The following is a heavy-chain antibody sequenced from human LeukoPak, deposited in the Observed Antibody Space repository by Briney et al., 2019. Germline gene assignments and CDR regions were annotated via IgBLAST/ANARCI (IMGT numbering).Heavy chain of an antibody. CDR1: AGSISSGSYY. V-gene: IGHV4-61*02. J-gene: IGHJ4*02. CDR2: IYTSGST. Sequence: PSETLSLTCTVSAGSISSGSYYWSWIRQPAGNGLEWIARIYTSGSTNYNPSLKSRVTLSVDTSKNQFSLKLSSVTAADTAVYYCARASIWYYDILTGYYDYWGQGTLVTVSS. D-gene: IGHD3-9*01. CDR3: ARASIWYYDILTGYYDY.